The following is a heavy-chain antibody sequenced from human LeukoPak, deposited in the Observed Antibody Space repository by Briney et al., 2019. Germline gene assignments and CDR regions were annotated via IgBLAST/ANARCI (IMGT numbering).Heavy chain of an antibody. D-gene: IGHD4-17*01. J-gene: IGHJ1*01. V-gene: IGHV3-33*01. CDR1: GFTFSSYG. CDR2: IWYDGSNK. CDR3: ARAPDYGDLRYFQH. Sequence: PGGSLRLSCAASGFTFSSYGMHWVRQAPGKGLEWVAVIWYDGSNKYYADSVKGRFTICRDNSKNTLYLQMNSLRAEDTAVYYCARAPDYGDLRYFQHWGQGTLVTVSS.